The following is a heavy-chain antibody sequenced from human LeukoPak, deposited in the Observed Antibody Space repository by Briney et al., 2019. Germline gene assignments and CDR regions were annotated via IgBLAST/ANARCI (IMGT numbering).Heavy chain of an antibody. CDR3: AREGNDSSGYPSDY. Sequence: EASVKVSCKASGYTFTGYYMHWVRQAPGQVLEWMGWINPNSGGTNYAQKFQGRVTMTRDTSISTAYMELSRLRSDDTAVYYCAREGNDSSGYPSDYWGQGTLVTVSS. CDR1: GYTFTGYY. J-gene: IGHJ4*02. V-gene: IGHV1-2*02. D-gene: IGHD3-22*01. CDR2: INPNSGGT.